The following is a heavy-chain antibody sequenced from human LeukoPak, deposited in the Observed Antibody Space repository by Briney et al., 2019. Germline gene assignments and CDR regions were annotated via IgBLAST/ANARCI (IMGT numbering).Heavy chain of an antibody. CDR2: IKQDGSEK. CDR3: ARVDVDYDFWSGYYYYYYMDV. Sequence: GGSLRLSCAASGFTFSSYWMSWVRQAPGKGLEWVANIKQDGSEKYYVDSVKGRFTISRDNAKNSLYLQMNSLRAEDTAVYYCARVDVDYDFWSGYYYYYYMDVWGKGTTVTVSS. V-gene: IGHV3-7*01. D-gene: IGHD3-3*01. CDR1: GFTFSSYW. J-gene: IGHJ6*03.